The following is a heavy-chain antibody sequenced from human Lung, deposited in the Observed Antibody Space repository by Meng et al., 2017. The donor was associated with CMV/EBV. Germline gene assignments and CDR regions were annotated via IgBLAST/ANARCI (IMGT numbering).Heavy chain of an antibody. J-gene: IGHJ4*02. Sequence: AAGFPFNNYAMTWVRPAPGKGLEWVSTVLGTGPTYYADYVKGRFTISRDDSRNTLFLQLNSLRDEDTAVFYCARGGSSTTWLVFDYWGLGTLVTVSS. CDR1: GFPFNNYA. CDR2: VLGTGPT. V-gene: IGHV3-23*01. D-gene: IGHD6-13*01. CDR3: ARGGSSTTWLVFDY.